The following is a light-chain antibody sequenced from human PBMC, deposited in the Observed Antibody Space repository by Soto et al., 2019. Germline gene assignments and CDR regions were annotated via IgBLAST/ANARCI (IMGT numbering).Light chain of an antibody. J-gene: IGKJ5*01. CDR1: QSGLHSSNNENS. V-gene: IGKV4-1*01. CDR3: QQYYTGIA. Sequence: DVVMTQSPDSLAVSLGERATINCKSSQSGLHSSNNENSVGWYQQKAGQRPKLLIYRASIRESGVPDRFSGSGYGTDFTLTISSLQAEDVAVYYCQQYYTGIAFGQGTRLEI. CDR2: RAS.